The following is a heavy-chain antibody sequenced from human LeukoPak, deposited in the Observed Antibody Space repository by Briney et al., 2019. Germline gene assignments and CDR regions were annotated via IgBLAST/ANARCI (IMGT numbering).Heavy chain of an antibody. CDR2: MNPNSGST. CDR3: ARGRSTGYPYYFEY. CDR1: GYTFTSYD. J-gene: IGHJ4*02. V-gene: IGHV1-8*03. Sequence: ASVKVSCKASGYTFTSYDNNWVRQATGQGLEAMGWMNPNSGSTGYAQKFQGRVTITRNASISTAYMEMSGLRSEDTAVYYCARGRSTGYPYYFEYWGQGTLVTVSS. D-gene: IGHD5-12*01.